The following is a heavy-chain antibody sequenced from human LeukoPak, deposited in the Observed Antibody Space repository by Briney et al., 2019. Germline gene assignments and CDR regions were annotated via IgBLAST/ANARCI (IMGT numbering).Heavy chain of an antibody. CDR2: IYYSGST. V-gene: IGHV4-39*07. J-gene: IGHJ4*02. D-gene: IGHD6-19*01. CDR1: GGSISSYY. Sequence: SETLSLTCTVSGGSISSYYWGWIRQPPGKGLEWIGSIYYSGSTYYNPSLKSRVTISVDTSKNQFSLKLSSVTAADTAVYYCARDSSGWYANGYFDYWGQGTPVTVSS. CDR3: ARDSSGWYANGYFDY.